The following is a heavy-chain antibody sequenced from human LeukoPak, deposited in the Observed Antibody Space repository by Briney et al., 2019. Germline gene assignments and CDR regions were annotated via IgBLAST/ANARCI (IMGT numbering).Heavy chain of an antibody. D-gene: IGHD3-22*01. CDR2: ISYDGSNK. CDR1: GFTFSSYG. CDR3: AKDITPNYYDSSGADY. J-gene: IGHJ4*02. Sequence: GGSLRLSCAASGFTFSSYGMNWVRQAPGKGLEWVAVISYDGSNKYYADSVKGRFTISRDNSKNTLYLQMNSLRAEDTAVYYCAKDITPNYYDSSGADYWGQGTLVTVSS. V-gene: IGHV3-30*18.